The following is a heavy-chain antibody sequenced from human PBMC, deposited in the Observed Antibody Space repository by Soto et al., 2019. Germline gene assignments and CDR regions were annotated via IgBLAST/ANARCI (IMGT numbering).Heavy chain of an antibody. J-gene: IGHJ6*02. D-gene: IGHD6-19*01. CDR1: GFTFSDYY. Sequence: GGSLRLSCAASGFTFSDYYMSWIRQAPGKGLEWVSYISSSSSYTNYADSVKGRFTISRDNAKNSLYLQMNSLRAEDTAVYYCARDTQQWPTDYYYGMDVWGQGTTVTVSS. V-gene: IGHV3-11*06. CDR2: ISSSSSYT. CDR3: ARDTQQWPTDYYYGMDV.